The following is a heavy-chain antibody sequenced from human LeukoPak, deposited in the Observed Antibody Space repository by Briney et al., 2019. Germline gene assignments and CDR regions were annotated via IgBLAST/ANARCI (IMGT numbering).Heavy chain of an antibody. CDR1: GGSISSYY. Sequence: SETLSLTCTVSGGSISSYYWSWIRQPPGKGLEWIGYIYYSGSTNYNPSLKSRVTISVDTSKNQFSPKLSSVTAADTAVYYCARLAVAGPHYYYYGMDVWGQGTTVTVSS. CDR2: IYYSGST. D-gene: IGHD6-19*01. V-gene: IGHV4-59*08. J-gene: IGHJ6*02. CDR3: ARLAVAGPHYYYYGMDV.